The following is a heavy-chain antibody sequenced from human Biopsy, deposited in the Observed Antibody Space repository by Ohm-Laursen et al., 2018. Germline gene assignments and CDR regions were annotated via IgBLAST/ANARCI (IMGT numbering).Heavy chain of an antibody. CDR1: GGSISSDY. V-gene: IGHV4-59*01. CDR3: ARVGVGASSIVYFGS. Sequence: TLSLTCTVSGGSISSDYWSWIRQSPGQGLEWIGYIYYSGSTNYNSSLKSRVTISVDRSKTHFSQELSSVTAADTAVYYCARVGVGASSIVYFGSWGQGTLVTGSS. J-gene: IGHJ4*01. CDR2: IYYSGST. D-gene: IGHD1-26*01.